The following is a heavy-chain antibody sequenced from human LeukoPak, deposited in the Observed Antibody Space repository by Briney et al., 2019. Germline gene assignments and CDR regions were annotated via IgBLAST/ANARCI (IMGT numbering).Heavy chain of an antibody. CDR3: ARDNCGGDCEDY. J-gene: IGHJ4*02. CDR2: INPNGGAT. Sequence: ASVKVSCKASGYTLTDYYIHWVRQAPGQGLEWMGWINPNGGATNYPQKFQGRVTMTTDTSISTAYMELSRLTSDDKALYYCARDNCGGDCEDYWGQGSQVTVSS. CDR1: GYTLTDYY. V-gene: IGHV1-2*02. D-gene: IGHD2-21*01.